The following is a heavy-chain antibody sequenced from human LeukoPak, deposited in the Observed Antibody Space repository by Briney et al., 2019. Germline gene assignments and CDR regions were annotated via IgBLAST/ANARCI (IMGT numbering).Heavy chain of an antibody. D-gene: IGHD6-13*01. J-gene: IGHJ4*02. CDR1: GFTFSSYA. V-gene: IGHV3-23*01. CDR2: ISGSGGST. CDR3: ARTGYSSSYYKFRFDY. Sequence: GGSLRLSCAASGFTFSSYAMSWVRQAPGKGLEWVSAISGSGGSTYYADSVKGRFTISRDNSKNTLYLQMNSVRAEDTAVYYCARTGYSSSYYKFRFDYWGQGTLVTVSS.